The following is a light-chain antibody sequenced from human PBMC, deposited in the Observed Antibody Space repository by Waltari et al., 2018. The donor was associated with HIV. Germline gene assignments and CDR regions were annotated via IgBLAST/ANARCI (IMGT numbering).Light chain of an antibody. V-gene: IGLV2-11*01. CDR3: SSFAGTYTWV. CDR1: SSDVGGYDY. J-gene: IGLJ3*02. CDR2: DVT. Sequence: QSALTQPHSVSGSPGQSVTISCTGTSSDVGGYDYVSWYQQHPGKAPKFIIYDVTKRPAGVPARFSASKSGNTASLTISDLQTEDEADYYCSSFAGTYTWVFGGGTKLTVL.